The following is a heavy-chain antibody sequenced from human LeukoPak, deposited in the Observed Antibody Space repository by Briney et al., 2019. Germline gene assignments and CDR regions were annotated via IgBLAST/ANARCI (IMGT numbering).Heavy chain of an antibody. Sequence: SETLSLTCTVSGGSISSSSYYWGWIRQPPGKGLEWIGSIYYSGSTYYNPSLKSRVTISVDTSKNQFSLKLSSVTAADTAVYYCARSHAYAMGLYWGQGTLVTVSP. D-gene: IGHD2-8*01. CDR3: ARSHAYAMGLY. CDR1: GGSISSSSYY. CDR2: IYYSGST. J-gene: IGHJ4*02. V-gene: IGHV4-39*01.